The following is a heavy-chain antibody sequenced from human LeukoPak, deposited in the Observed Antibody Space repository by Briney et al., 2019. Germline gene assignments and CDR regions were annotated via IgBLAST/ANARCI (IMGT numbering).Heavy chain of an antibody. D-gene: IGHD3-10*01. CDR1: GFTFSNYA. V-gene: IGHV3-66*01. CDR3: ARAGEVTYYYGSGSFYFDY. Sequence: GGSLRLSCAASGFTFSNYAMSWVRQAPGEGLEWLSVIYSGGSTDYADSVKGRFTISRDNAKNSLYLQMNSLRAEDTAVYYCARAGEVTYYYGSGSFYFDYWGQGTLVTVSS. J-gene: IGHJ4*02. CDR2: IYSGGST.